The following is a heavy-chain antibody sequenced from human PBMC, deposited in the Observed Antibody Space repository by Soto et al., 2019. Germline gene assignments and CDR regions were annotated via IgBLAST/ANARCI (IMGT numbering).Heavy chain of an antibody. V-gene: IGHV3-21*01. CDR2: ISSLSNHI. D-gene: IGHD4-17*01. Sequence: EVQLVESGGGLVKPGGSLRLSCAASGLSFSSYSMNWVRQAPGRGLEWVSSISSLSNHIYYADSVKGRFTISRDNAKNSLYLQMNSRRAEDTAVYYCARDEYGDFFDYWGQGTLVTVSS. J-gene: IGHJ4*02. CDR3: ARDEYGDFFDY. CDR1: GLSFSSYS.